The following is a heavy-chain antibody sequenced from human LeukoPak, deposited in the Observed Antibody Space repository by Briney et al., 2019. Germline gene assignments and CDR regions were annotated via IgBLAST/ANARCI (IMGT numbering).Heavy chain of an antibody. Sequence: SETLSLTCAVSGYSISSNYYWGWIRQPPGKGLEWIGVIYHRGNTDYNPSLQSRVTISIDTSKHEFSLKVHSVTAADTAVYYCARSVIVPAIVADYYTYMDVWGRGISVTVSS. D-gene: IGHD2-2*01. CDR1: GYSISSNYY. V-gene: IGHV4-38-2*01. CDR2: IYHRGNT. J-gene: IGHJ6*03. CDR3: ARSVIVPAIVADYYTYMDV.